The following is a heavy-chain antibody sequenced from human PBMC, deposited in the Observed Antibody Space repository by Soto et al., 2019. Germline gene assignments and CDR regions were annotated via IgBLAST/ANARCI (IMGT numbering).Heavy chain of an antibody. V-gene: IGHV3-48*02. CDR1: GFTFSSYS. J-gene: IGHJ4*02. CDR2: ISSSSSTI. Sequence: GGSLRLSCAASGFTFSSYSMNWVRQAPGKGLEWVSYISSSSSTIYYADSVKGRFTISRDNAKNSLYLQMNSLRDEDTAVYYCASQGGMEYYDFWSGYYSFDYWGQGTLVTVSS. D-gene: IGHD3-3*01. CDR3: ASQGGMEYYDFWSGYYSFDY.